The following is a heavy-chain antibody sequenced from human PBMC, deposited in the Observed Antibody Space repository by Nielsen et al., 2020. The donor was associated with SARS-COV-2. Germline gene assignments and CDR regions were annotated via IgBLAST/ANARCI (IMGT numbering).Heavy chain of an antibody. CDR2: IYHSGST. J-gene: IGHJ4*02. Sequence: SETLSLTCTVSGYSISSGYYWGWIRPPPGKGLEWIGSIYHSGSTYYNPSLKSRVTISVDTSKNQFSLKLSSVTAADTAVYYCAKNYGGITDYFDYWGQGTLVNVSS. CDR1: GYSISSGYY. CDR3: AKNYGGITDYFDY. V-gene: IGHV4-38-2*02. D-gene: IGHD4-23*01.